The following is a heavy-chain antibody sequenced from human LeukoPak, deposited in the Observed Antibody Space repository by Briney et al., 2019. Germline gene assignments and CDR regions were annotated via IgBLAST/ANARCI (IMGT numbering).Heavy chain of an antibody. D-gene: IGHD3-3*01. CDR3: ARDTGKSGYPDF. Sequence: SETLSLTCTVSGGSISSYYWSWLRQPAGKAPEWIGRIYSSGIINYNPSLKSRVTMSLDNSKNQLSLKLSYVTAADTAVYDCARDTGKSGYPDFWGRGTLVSV. CDR1: GGSISSYY. J-gene: IGHJ4*02. V-gene: IGHV4-4*07. CDR2: IYSSGII.